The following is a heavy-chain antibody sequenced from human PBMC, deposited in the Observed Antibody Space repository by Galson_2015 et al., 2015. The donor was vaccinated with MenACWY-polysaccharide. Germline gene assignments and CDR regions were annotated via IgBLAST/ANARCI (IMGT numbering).Heavy chain of an antibody. CDR2: VRYDGSKK. J-gene: IGHJ6*02. CDR1: GFSFSTHG. CDR3: VKDLDDGRDV. Sequence: SLRLSCAASGFSFSTHGMHWVRQAPGKGLEWVAFVRYDGSKKYYVDSVKGRFTISRDNSKNTLHLQMNSLRAEDTAVYHCVKDLDDGRDVSGQGTSVTVSS. V-gene: IGHV3-30*02.